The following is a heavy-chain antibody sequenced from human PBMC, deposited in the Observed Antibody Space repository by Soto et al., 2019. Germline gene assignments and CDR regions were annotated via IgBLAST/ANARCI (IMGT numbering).Heavy chain of an antibody. CDR1: GFTFSSYA. Sequence: GGSLRLSCAASGFTFSSYAMSWVRQAPGKGLEWVSAISGSGGSTYYADSVKGRFTISRDNSKNTLYLQMNSLRAEDTAVYYCAKDFIGGWTLVQYFQHWGQGTLVTVSS. J-gene: IGHJ1*01. CDR2: ISGSGGST. CDR3: AKDFIGGWTLVQYFQH. V-gene: IGHV3-23*01. D-gene: IGHD6-19*01.